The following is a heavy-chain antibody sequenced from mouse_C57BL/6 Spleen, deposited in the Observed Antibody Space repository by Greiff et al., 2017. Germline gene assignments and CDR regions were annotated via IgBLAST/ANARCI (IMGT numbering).Heavy chain of an antibody. CDR2: IYPGSGNT. CDR1: GYSFTSYY. D-gene: IGHD1-2*01. V-gene: IGHV1-66*01. J-gene: IGHJ1*03. Sequence: QVHVKQSGPELVKPGASVKISCKASGYSFTSYYIHWVKQRPGQGLEWIGWIYPGSGNTKYNEKFKGKATLTADTSSSTAYMQLSSLTSEDSAVYYCARAITTGYWYFDVWGTGTTVTVSS. CDR3: ARAITTGYWYFDV.